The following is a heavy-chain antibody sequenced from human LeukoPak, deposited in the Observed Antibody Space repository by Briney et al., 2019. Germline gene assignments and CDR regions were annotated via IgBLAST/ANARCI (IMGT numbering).Heavy chain of an antibody. CDR2: INGDGGST. CDR3: ARGGDFWSGHVDY. J-gene: IGHJ4*02. Sequence: GGSLRLSCVASGFTFSSYWIHWVRQAPGKGLVWVSRINGDGGSTDYADSVKGRFTISRDNAKNTLYLQMNSLRAEDTAVYYCARGGDFWSGHVDYWGQGTLVTVSS. CDR1: GFTFSSYW. D-gene: IGHD3-3*01. V-gene: IGHV3-74*01.